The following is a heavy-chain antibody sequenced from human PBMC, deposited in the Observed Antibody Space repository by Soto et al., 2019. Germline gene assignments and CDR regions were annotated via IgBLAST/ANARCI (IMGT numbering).Heavy chain of an antibody. CDR1: GYTFTRYG. V-gene: IGHV1-69*04. CDR2: IIPILGNA. Sequence: ASVKGSCKASGYTFTRYGGSWVRQAPGQGLEWMGRIIPILGNANYAQKFQGRVTITADKSTSTAYMELSSLRSEDTAVHYCASGGYCSSTSCPYYYYYYMDVWGKGTTVTVSS. D-gene: IGHD2-2*01. CDR3: ASGGYCSSTSCPYYYYYYMDV. J-gene: IGHJ6*03.